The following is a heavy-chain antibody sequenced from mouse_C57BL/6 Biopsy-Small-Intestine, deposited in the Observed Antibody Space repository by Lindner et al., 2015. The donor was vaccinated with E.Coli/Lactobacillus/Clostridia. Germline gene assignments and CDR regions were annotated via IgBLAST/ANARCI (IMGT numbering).Heavy chain of an antibody. Sequence: VQLQESGPELVKPGASVKMSCKASGYSFTAYNMHWVKQSHGKSLEWIGYIDPYNGVTDYNQKFKGKATLTVDKSSTTAYMQLNSLTSEDSAVYYCARSPYGFNYWGQGTTLTVSS. D-gene: IGHD2-2*01. CDR3: ARSPYGFNY. CDR2: IDPYNGVT. V-gene: IGHV1S135*01. CDR1: GYSFTAYN. J-gene: IGHJ2*01.